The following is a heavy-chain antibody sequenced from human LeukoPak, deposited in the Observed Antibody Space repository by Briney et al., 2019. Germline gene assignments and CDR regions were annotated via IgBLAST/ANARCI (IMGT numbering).Heavy chain of an antibody. D-gene: IGHD3-22*01. CDR2: VRSKANNYAT. J-gene: IGHJ4*02. CDR1: GFTFSSSA. V-gene: IGHV3-73*01. Sequence: GGSLRLSCAVSGFTFSSSAMHWVRQASGKGLEWVGRVRSKANNYATEYAASVKGRFTISRDDSKNTAYLQMSGLKTEDTAVYYCTAKTYYYDSSNYRFDYWGQGTRVTVSS. CDR3: TAKTYYYDSSNYRFDY.